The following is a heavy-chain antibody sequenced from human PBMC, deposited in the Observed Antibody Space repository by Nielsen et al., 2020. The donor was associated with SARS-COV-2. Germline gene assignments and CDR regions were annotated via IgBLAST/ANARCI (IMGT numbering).Heavy chain of an antibody. V-gene: IGHV3-33*08. CDR1: GFTFISYG. Sequence: GSPLKISCAASGFTFISYGMHWVRQAPGKGLEWVAVIWYDGSNKYYADYVKGRFTISRDNPKNTLYLQMNSLRAEDTAVYYCAREGAGSGWHEDYFDYWGQGTLVTVSS. J-gene: IGHJ4*02. CDR3: AREGAGSGWHEDYFDY. CDR2: IWYDGSNK. D-gene: IGHD6-19*01.